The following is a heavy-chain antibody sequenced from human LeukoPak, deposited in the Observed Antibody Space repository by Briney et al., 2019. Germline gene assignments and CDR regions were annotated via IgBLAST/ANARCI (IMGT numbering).Heavy chain of an antibody. CDR1: GGTFSSYA. Sequence: SVKVSCKASGGTFSSYAISWVRQAPGQGLEWMGGIIPIFGTANYAQKFQGRVTITADESTSTAYMELSSLRSEDTAVYYCASHYCSGGSCCLLAIGYWGQGTLVTVSS. D-gene: IGHD2-15*01. CDR2: IIPIFGTA. J-gene: IGHJ4*02. V-gene: IGHV1-69*01. CDR3: ASHYCSGGSCCLLAIGY.